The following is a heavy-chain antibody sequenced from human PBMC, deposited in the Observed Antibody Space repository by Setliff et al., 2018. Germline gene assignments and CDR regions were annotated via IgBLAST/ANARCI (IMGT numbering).Heavy chain of an antibody. CDR2: IRSRPDNYAT. CDR1: GFTFSGSA. CDR3: TRQASPHPDSSGYWDFDY. Sequence: GGSLRLSCVASGFTFSGSAMHWVRQASGKGLEWVGRIRSRPDNYATLYAASVKGRFTISRDDSKNTAYLQMNSLKTEDTAVYYCTRQASPHPDSSGYWDFDYWGQGTLVTVSS. D-gene: IGHD3-22*01. J-gene: IGHJ4*02. V-gene: IGHV3-73*01.